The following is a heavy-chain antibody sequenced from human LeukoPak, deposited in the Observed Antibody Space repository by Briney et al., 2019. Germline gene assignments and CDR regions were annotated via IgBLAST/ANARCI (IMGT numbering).Heavy chain of an antibody. J-gene: IGHJ4*02. CDR1: GFTFSNYW. D-gene: IGHD4-17*01. Sequence: GGSLRLSCAASGFTFSNYWMSWVRQTPGKGLEWVSAITASGGSTYYADSVKGRFTISRDNSKNTLYLQVNSLRAEDTAVYYCAKVPYGDYYFENWGQGTLVTVSS. V-gene: IGHV3-23*01. CDR2: ITASGGST. CDR3: AKVPYGDYYFEN.